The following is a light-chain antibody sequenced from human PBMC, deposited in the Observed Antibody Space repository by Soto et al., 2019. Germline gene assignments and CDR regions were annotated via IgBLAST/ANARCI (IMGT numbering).Light chain of an antibody. J-gene: IGLJ1*01. V-gene: IGLV1-40*01. CDR1: SSNIGAGYD. CDR3: QSSDSSLNV. CDR2: GNS. Sequence: QSVLTQPPSVSGAPGQRVTISCTGSSSNIGAGYDVHWYQQLPGTAPKLLIYGNSNRPSGVPDRFSGSKSGTSASLAIAGLQAEDEAYYYCQSSDSSLNVFGTGTKGTVL.